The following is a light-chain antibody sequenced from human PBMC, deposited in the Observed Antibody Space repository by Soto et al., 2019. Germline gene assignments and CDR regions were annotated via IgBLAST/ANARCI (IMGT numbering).Light chain of an antibody. Sequence: ILMTQSPATVSVSPWESATLSCRASQNIYYYAAWYQHRPRHAPRLLIYRASTRAPGVPARFSGSGAGTEFTLTISRLQPEDFTVYSCLQYHNLWAFGQGTKVDIK. CDR2: RAS. CDR3: LQYHNLWA. V-gene: IGKV3-15*01. CDR1: QNIYYY. J-gene: IGKJ1*01.